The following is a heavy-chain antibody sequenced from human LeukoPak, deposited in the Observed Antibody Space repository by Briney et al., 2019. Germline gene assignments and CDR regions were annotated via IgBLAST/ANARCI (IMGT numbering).Heavy chain of an antibody. CDR1: GFPFSSYG. D-gene: IGHD6-13*01. CDR2: IWYDGSNK. V-gene: IGHV3-33*01. CDR3: ARDLYSSRWYDY. J-gene: IGHJ4*02. Sequence: GRSLRLSCAASGFPFSSYGMHWLRQAPGKGLEWVEVIWYDGSNKYYADSVKGRFAISRDNSKNTLYLQVNSLRAEDTAVYYCARDLYSSRWYDYWGQGTPVTVSS.